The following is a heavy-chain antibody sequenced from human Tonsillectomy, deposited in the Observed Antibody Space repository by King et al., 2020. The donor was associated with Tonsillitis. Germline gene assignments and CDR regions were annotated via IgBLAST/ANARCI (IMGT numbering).Heavy chain of an antibody. CDR1: GFTFSSYS. CDR2: ISSSSSYI. V-gene: IGHV3-21*01. D-gene: IGHD2/OR15-2a*01. J-gene: IGHJ3*02. Sequence: QLVESGGGLVKPGGSLRLSCAASGFTFSSYSMNWVRQAPGKGLEWVSSISSSSSYIYYAESVKGRFTISRDNAKNSLYLQMNSLRAEDTAVYYCARAVSLTAFDIWGQGTMVTVSS. CDR3: ARAVSLTAFDI.